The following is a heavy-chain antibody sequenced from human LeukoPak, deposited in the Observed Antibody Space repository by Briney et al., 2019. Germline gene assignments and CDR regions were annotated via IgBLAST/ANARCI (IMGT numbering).Heavy chain of an antibody. CDR3: ARGGHFDSSFDN. CDR2: ISSSSSYI. Sequence: PGGSLRLSCAASGFTFSSYSMNWVRQAPGKGLEWVSSISSSSSYIYYAGSVRGRFTISRDNAKNSLYLQMNSLRAEDTAVYYCARGGHFDSSFDNWGQGTLVTVSS. V-gene: IGHV3-21*01. CDR1: GFTFSSYS. J-gene: IGHJ4*02. D-gene: IGHD3-9*01.